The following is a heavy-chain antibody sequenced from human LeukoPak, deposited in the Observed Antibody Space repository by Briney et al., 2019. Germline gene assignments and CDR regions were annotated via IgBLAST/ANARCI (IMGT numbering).Heavy chain of an antibody. J-gene: IGHJ3*01. CDR2: ISGYNGNT. CDR1: GFNFNIRG. D-gene: IGHD3-22*01. Sequence: ASVKVSCKASGFNFNIRGISWVRQAPGQGLEWMGWISGYNGNTHYAQNLQGRVTMTTDTFTSTAYMELRGLRSDDTAVYYCARLRNFDEGGFYPDGFDFWGQGTMVTVSS. V-gene: IGHV1-18*04. CDR3: ARLRNFDEGGFYPDGFDF.